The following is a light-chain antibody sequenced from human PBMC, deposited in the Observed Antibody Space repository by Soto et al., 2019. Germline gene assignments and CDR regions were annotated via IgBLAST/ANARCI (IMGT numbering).Light chain of an antibody. CDR2: AAS. V-gene: IGKV1-8*01. CDR3: QQYYSYPLT. Sequence: AIRMTQSPSSFSASTGDRVTITCRASQGISSYLAWYQQKPGKAPKLLIYAASTLQSGVPSMFSGSGSGTDFTLTISCLQSEDLATHYCQQYYSYPLTFGGGTKVEIK. CDR1: QGISSY. J-gene: IGKJ4*01.